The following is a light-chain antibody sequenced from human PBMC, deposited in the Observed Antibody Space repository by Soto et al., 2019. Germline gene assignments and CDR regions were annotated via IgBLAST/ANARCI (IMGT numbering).Light chain of an antibody. CDR1: QSVGTY. Sequence: NVLTQSPGTLSLSPGERATLSCRASQSVGTYLAWYQHKPGQAPRLLIFYASKRATGIPARFSGSGSGTDFTLTISSLEPEDFAVYYCQHRSNWPSWTFGEGTKVEIK. CDR3: QHRSNWPSWT. V-gene: IGKV3-11*01. J-gene: IGKJ1*01. CDR2: YAS.